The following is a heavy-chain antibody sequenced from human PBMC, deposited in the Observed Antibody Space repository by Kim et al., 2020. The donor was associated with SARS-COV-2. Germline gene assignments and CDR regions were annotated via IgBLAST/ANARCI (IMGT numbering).Heavy chain of an antibody. CDR2: IYYSGST. CDR3: ARDGGVQQQLVLDYYYYGMDV. CDR1: GGSISSYY. D-gene: IGHD6-13*01. Sequence: SETLSLTCTVSGGSISSYYWSWIRQPPGKGLEWIGYIYYSGSTNYNPSLKSRVTISVDTSKNQFSLKLSSVTAADTAVYYCARDGGVQQQLVLDYYYYGMDVWGQGTTVTVSS. V-gene: IGHV4-59*01. J-gene: IGHJ6*02.